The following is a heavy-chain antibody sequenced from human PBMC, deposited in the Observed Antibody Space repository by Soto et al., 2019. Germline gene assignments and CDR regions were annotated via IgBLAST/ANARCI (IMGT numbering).Heavy chain of an antibody. Sequence: SETLSLTCTVSGGSISGYYWSWIRQPLGKGLEWIGEINHSGSINYNPSLKSRVAISVDTSKNQFSLKLSSVTAADSVVYYCARGRRYVSPYYFDYWGQGTLVTVSS. CDR2: INHSGSI. CDR3: ARGRRYVSPYYFDY. J-gene: IGHJ4*02. V-gene: IGHV4-34*01. CDR1: GGSISGYY. D-gene: IGHD3-16*01.